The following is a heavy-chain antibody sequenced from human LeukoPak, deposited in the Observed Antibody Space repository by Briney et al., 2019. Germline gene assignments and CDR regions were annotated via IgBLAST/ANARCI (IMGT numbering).Heavy chain of an antibody. J-gene: IGHJ5*02. V-gene: IGHV4-59*01. CDR2: IYYSGST. CDR1: GGSISSYY. CDR3: ARAVYSDAVEGLMTFDP. D-gene: IGHD4-11*01. Sequence: SETLSLTCTVSGGSISSYYWSWIRQPPGKGLEWIGYIYYSGSTNYNPSLKSRVTISVDTSRNQFSLKLSSVTAADTAVYYCARAVYSDAVEGLMTFDPWGQGTLVTVSS.